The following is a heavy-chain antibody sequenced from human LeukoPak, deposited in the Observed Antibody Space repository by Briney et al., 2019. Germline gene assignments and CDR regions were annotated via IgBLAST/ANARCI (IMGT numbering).Heavy chain of an antibody. Sequence: GESLKISCKGSGYSFTSYWIGWVRRMPGKGLEWMGIIYPGDSDTRYSPSFRGQVTISADKSISTAYLQWSSLKASDTAMYYCARRRQRGYSSSWYVDAFDIWGQGTMVTVSS. CDR1: GYSFTSYW. D-gene: IGHD6-13*01. CDR3: ARRRQRGYSSSWYVDAFDI. CDR2: IYPGDSDT. J-gene: IGHJ3*02. V-gene: IGHV5-51*01.